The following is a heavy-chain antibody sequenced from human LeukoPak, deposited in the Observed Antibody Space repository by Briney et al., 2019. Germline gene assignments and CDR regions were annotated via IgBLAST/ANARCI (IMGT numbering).Heavy chain of an antibody. V-gene: IGHV1-69*06. J-gene: IGHJ6*04. CDR2: IIPIFGTA. CDR3: ARASTVTTHYYYYYGMDV. CDR1: GGTFSSYA. D-gene: IGHD4-17*01. Sequence: ASVKVSCKASGGTFSSYAISWVRQAPGQELEWMGGIIPIFGTANYAQKFQGRVTITADKSTSTAYMELSSLRSEDTAVYYCARASTVTTHYYYYYGMDVWGKGTTVTVSS.